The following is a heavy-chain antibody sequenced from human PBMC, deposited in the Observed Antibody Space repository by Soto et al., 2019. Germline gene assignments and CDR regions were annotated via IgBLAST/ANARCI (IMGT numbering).Heavy chain of an antibody. CDR3: ARVEDYGDYFDY. CDR2: IYYSGST. J-gene: IGHJ4*02. CDR1: GGSISSYY. D-gene: IGHD4-17*01. V-gene: IGHV4-59*01. Sequence: SESLSLTCTVSGGSISSYYWSWIRQPPGKGLEWVGYIYYSGSTNYNPSLKSRVTISVDTSKNQFSLKLSSVTAADTAVYYCARVEDYGDYFDYWGQGTLVNVSS.